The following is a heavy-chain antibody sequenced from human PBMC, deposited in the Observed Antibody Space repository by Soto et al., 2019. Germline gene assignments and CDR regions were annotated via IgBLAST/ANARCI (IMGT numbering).Heavy chain of an antibody. CDR3: AKISCTMTICPSYYYGMDV. CDR1: VFTFSNYP. Sequence: WSLRLSCAASVFTFSNYPMTWVRQAPGKGLEGVSSISVSGDETYYQDSVKGRFTISRDNSENTVYLQMNGLRAEDTAVYYCAKISCTMTICPSYYYGMDVWGQGTTVTVSS. CDR2: ISVSGDET. J-gene: IGHJ6*02. V-gene: IGHV3-23*01. D-gene: IGHD2-8*01.